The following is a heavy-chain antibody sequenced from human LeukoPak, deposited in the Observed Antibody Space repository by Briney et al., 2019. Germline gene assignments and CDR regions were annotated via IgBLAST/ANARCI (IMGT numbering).Heavy chain of an antibody. Sequence: SETLSLTCTVSGGSISSGDYYWSWIRQPPGKGLEWIGYIYYSGSTYYNPSLKSRVTISVDTSKNQFSLKLSSVTAADTAVYYCARGLGGYSYGPRVDYWGQGTLVTVSS. V-gene: IGHV4-30-4*01. J-gene: IGHJ4*02. CDR2: IYYSGST. D-gene: IGHD5-18*01. CDR1: GGSISSGDYY. CDR3: ARGLGGYSYGPRVDY.